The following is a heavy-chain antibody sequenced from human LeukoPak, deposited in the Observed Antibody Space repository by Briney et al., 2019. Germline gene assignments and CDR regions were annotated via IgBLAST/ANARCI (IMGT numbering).Heavy chain of an antibody. Sequence: ASVKVSCKASGYTFTSYGISWVRQAPGQGLEWMGWISAYNGNTNYAQKLQGRVTMTTDTSTSTAYMELRSLRSDDTAVYYCARAYGSYFAVTPDHFDYWGQGTLVTVSS. V-gene: IGHV1-18*01. CDR3: ARAYGSYFAVTPDHFDY. CDR2: ISAYNGNT. J-gene: IGHJ4*02. CDR1: GYTFTSYG. D-gene: IGHD1-26*01.